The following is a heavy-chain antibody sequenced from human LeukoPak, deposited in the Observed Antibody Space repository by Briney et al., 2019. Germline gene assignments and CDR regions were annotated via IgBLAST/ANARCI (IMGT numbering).Heavy chain of an antibody. D-gene: IGHD1-26*01. J-gene: IGHJ5*02. CDR1: GGSISSSSYY. CDR2: IYYSGST. V-gene: IGHV4-39*01. Sequence: KPSETLSLTCTVSGGSISSSSYYWGWIRQPPGKGLEWIGSIYYSGSTYYNPSLKSRVTISVDTSKNQFSLKLSSVTAADTAVYYCASELRFDPWGQGTLVTVSS. CDR3: ASELRFDP.